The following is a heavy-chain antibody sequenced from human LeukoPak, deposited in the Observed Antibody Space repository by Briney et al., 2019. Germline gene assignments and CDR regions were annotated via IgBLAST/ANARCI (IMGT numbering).Heavy chain of an antibody. CDR2: IKSDGSGT. V-gene: IGHV3-74*01. CDR1: GFTFSSYW. Sequence: GGSLRLSCAASGFTFSSYWMKWVRQAPGKGLVWVSSIKSDGSGTTYADSVKGRFTISRDNAKNTLHLQMNSLGDEDTAVYYCARETSYRFDPWGQGTLVIVSS. CDR3: ARETSYRFDP. J-gene: IGHJ5*02.